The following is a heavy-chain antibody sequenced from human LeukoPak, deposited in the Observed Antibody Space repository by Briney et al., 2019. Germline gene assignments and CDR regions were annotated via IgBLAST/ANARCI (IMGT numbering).Heavy chain of an antibody. V-gene: IGHV3-74*01. CDR2: IKTDGSAT. D-gene: IGHD3/OR15-3a*01. J-gene: IGHJ4*02. Sequence: PGGSLRLSCAASGFTFSSYSMNWVRQAPGKGLVWVSRIKTDGSATTYADAVRGRFIISRDNAKNTLYLQMNRLGVEDTAVYYCARDDTGLGLWGQGTLVTVSS. CDR1: GFTFSSYS. CDR3: ARDDTGLGL.